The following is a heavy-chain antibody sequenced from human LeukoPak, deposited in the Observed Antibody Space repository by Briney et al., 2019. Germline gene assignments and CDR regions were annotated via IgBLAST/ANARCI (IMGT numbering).Heavy chain of an antibody. CDR3: AKKAVGKTGDPGPFAG. D-gene: IGHD4-17*01. CDR2: ISGSGGST. Sequence: GGSLRLSCAASGFTFSSYALSWVRQAPGKGLEWVSAISGSGGSTYYADSVKGRFTISRDNSKNTLYLQMNSLRAEDTAVYYCAKKAVGKTGDPGPFAGWGQGTLVTVSS. CDR1: GFTFSSYA. J-gene: IGHJ4*02. V-gene: IGHV3-23*01.